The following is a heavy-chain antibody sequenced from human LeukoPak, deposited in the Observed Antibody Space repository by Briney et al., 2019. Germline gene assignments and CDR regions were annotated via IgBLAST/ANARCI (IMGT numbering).Heavy chain of an antibody. CDR1: GFTFSNHW. J-gene: IGHJ4*02. V-gene: IGHV3-74*01. D-gene: IGHD1-1*01. Sequence: GGSLRLSCAASGFTFSNHWMQWVRQAPGKGLVFVSRTNGDGGTTSYADSVKGRFTISRDNDKSILYLQMNSLRAEDTAVYYCARESDASNDLDYWGQGTLVPVSS. CDR2: TNGDGGTT. CDR3: ARESDASNDLDY.